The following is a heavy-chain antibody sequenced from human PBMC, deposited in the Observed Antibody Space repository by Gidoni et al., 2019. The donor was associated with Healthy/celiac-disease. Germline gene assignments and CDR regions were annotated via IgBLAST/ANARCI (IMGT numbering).Heavy chain of an antibody. J-gene: IGHJ4*02. V-gene: IGHV3-7*01. CDR1: GFTFSSYW. D-gene: IGHD5-18*01. CDR3: ARATQLWPYYFDY. CDR2: IKQDGSEK. Sequence: EVQLVESGVGLVQPGGSLRLSCAASGFTFSSYWMSWVRQAPGKGLEWVANIKQDGSEKYYVDSVKGRFTISRDNAKNSLYLQMNSLRAEDTAVYYCARATQLWPYYFDYWGQGTLVTVSS.